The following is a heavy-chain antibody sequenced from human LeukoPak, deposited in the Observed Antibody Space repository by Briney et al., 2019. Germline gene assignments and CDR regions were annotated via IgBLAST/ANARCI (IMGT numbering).Heavy chain of an antibody. J-gene: IGHJ3*02. CDR2: ISSSGSTI. D-gene: IGHD3-16*01. CDR1: GFTFSDYY. CDR3: ASEGGDRAFDI. V-gene: IGHV3-11*04. Sequence: GGSLRLSCAASGFTFSDYYMSWIRQAPGKGLEWVSYISSSGSTIYYADSVRGRFTIFRDNSKNMLYLQMNSLKTDDTAMYYCASEGGDRAFDIRGQGTMVAVSS.